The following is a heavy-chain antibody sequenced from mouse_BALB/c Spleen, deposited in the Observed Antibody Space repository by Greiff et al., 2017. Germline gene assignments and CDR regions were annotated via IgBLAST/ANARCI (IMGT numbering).Heavy chain of an antibody. CDR1: GYSFTGYF. Sequence: QVQLQQSGPELVKPGASVKISCKASGYSFTGYFMNWVKQSHGKSLEWIGRIAPGSGSTYYNEMFKGKATLTVDTSSSTAYIQLSSLSSEDSAVYFCARSPHYYGAMDYWGQGTSVTVSS. V-gene: IGHV1-77*01. D-gene: IGHD1-2*01. CDR2: IAPGSGST. J-gene: IGHJ4*01. CDR3: ARSPHYYGAMDY.